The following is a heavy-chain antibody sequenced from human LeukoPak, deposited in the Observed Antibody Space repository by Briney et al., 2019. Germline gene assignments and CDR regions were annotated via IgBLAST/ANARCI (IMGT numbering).Heavy chain of an antibody. J-gene: IGHJ5*02. D-gene: IGHD2-15*01. Sequence: ASVKVSCKASGYTFTGYYIHWVLQAPGHGLEWMGRINPNSGVTNYAQKFQGRVTMTRDTSISTAYMDLSSLTYDDTAFYYCARSSMVDAASPGTWGQGTLVTVSS. V-gene: IGHV1-2*06. CDR3: ARSSMVDAASPGT. CDR2: INPNSGVT. CDR1: GYTFTGYY.